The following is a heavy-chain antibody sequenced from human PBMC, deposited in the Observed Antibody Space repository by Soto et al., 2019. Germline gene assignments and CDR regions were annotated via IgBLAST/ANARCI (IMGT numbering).Heavy chain of an antibody. CDR1: GGSMRNVY. J-gene: IGHJ4*02. Sequence: SETLSLTCTVSGGSMRNVYWSWIRQPPGKGLEWIGFIFHSGNTKYNPSLKSRVTISIDTSKNHFSLSLNSVTAADTAVYFCARAHAPTLPFDYWGQGTLVTVSS. CDR3: ARAHAPTLPFDY. D-gene: IGHD2-15*01. CDR2: IFHSGNT. V-gene: IGHV4-59*01.